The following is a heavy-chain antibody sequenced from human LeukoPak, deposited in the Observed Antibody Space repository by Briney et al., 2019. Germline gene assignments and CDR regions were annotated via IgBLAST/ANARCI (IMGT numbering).Heavy chain of an antibody. V-gene: IGHV4-4*09. J-gene: IGHJ6*03. Sequence: PSETLSLTCTVSGGSISSYYWSWIRQPPGKGLEWIGYIYTSGSTNYNPSLKSRVTISVDTSKNQFSLKLSSVTAADTAVYYCARHFPIAARQGFYYYYYMDVWGKGTTVTVSS. D-gene: IGHD6-6*01. CDR3: ARHFPIAARQGFYYYYYMDV. CDR1: GGSISSYY. CDR2: IYTSGST.